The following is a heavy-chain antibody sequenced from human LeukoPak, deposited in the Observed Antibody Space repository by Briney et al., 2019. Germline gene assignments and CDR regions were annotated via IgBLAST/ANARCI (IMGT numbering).Heavy chain of an antibody. V-gene: IGHV1-18*01. CDR1: GFSFITYG. J-gene: IGHJ4*02. D-gene: IGHD3-10*01. Sequence: GASVKLSCKTSGFSFITYGMNWVRQAPGQGLEWVGWINTYSSNKYYADKLQGRFNITRETSTRTVYLEMNILTADDTAVYYWARSPASEFRGYDHCGPGTLITVSS. CDR3: ARSPASEFRGYDH. CDR2: INTYSSNK.